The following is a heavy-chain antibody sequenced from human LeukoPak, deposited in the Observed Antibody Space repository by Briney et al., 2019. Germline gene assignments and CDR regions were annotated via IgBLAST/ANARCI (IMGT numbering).Heavy chain of an antibody. CDR2: IYRNGNT. CDR3: ARAYSRTPGDYYFDS. CDR1: GFFIGSGYY. D-gene: IGHD4-11*01. J-gene: IGHJ4*02. V-gene: IGHV4-38-2*01. Sequence: PSETLSLTCAVSGFFIGSGYYWGWIRQPPGKGLEWIASIYRNGNTFYNPSLQSRVTISVDTSRNQISLQLGSATAADTAVYYCARAYSRTPGDYYFDSWGQGTVVTVSS.